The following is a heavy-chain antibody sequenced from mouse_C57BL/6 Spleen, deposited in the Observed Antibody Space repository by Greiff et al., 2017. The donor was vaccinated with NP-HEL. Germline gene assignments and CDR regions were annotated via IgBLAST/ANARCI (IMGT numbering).Heavy chain of an antibody. CDR3: ARMVTNYGSSLSYAMDY. CDR1: GFSLSTFGMG. Sequence: QVTLKVCGPGILQPSQTLSLTCSFSGFSLSTFGMGVGWIRQPSGKGLEWLAHIWWDDDKYYNPALKSRLTISKDTSKNQVFLKIANVDTADTATYYCARMVTNYGSSLSYAMDYWGQGTSVTVSS. CDR2: IWWDDDK. D-gene: IGHD1-1*01. J-gene: IGHJ4*01. V-gene: IGHV8-8*01.